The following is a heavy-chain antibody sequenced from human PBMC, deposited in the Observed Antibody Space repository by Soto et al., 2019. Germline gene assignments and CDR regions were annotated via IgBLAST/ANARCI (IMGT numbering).Heavy chain of an antibody. D-gene: IGHD3-22*01. CDR1: GFTFSSYG. CDR2: ISYDGSNK. Sequence: QVQLVESGGGVVQPGRSLRLSCAASGFTFSSYGMHWVRQAPGKGLEWVALISYDGSNKYYADSVKGRFTISRDNFKNSLYLQMNTLRAEDTAVYYCAKARSFYYYDSSGYPNYWGQGTLVTVSS. V-gene: IGHV3-30*18. J-gene: IGHJ4*02. CDR3: AKARSFYYYDSSGYPNY.